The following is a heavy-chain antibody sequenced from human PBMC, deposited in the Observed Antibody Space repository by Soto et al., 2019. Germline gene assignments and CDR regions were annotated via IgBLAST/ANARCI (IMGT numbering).Heavy chain of an antibody. CDR2: IRSKANSDAT. CDR1: GFTFSGSA. J-gene: IGHJ4*02. CDR3: ARGVDGFWSGHPNGPDY. V-gene: IGHV3-73*02. Sequence: EVQLVESGGGLVQPGGSLKVSCAASGFTFSGSAMHWVRQASGKGLEWVGRIRSKANSDATAYAVSVKGRVTISRDDSRNTAYLQMNSLKTEDTAVYYCARGVDGFWSGHPNGPDYWGQGTVVTVSS. D-gene: IGHD3-3*01.